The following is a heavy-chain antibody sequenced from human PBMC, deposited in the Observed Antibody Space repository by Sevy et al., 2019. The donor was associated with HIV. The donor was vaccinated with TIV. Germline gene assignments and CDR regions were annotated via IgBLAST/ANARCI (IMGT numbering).Heavy chain of an antibody. Sequence: GGSLRLSCAASGFTFSSYGMHWVRQAPGKGLEWVAFIRYDGSNKYYADSVKGRFSISRDNSKNTLYLQMNSLRAEDTAEYYCAKDQVQGVIITSDYYGMDVWGQGTTVTVSS. CDR3: AKDQVQGVIITSDYYGMDV. V-gene: IGHV3-30*02. D-gene: IGHD3-10*01. CDR1: GFTFSSYG. J-gene: IGHJ6*02. CDR2: IRYDGSNK.